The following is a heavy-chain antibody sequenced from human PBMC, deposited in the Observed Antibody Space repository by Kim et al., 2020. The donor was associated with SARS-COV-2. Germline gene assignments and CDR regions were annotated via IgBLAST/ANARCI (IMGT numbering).Heavy chain of an antibody. CDR1: GGSISSGGYY. D-gene: IGHD6-13*01. Sequence: SETLSLTCTVSGGSISSGGYYWSWIRQHPGKGLEWIGYIYYSGSTYYNPSLKSRVTISVDTSKNQFSLKLSSVTAADTAVYYCARDLRSSWSPGYFDYWGQGTLVTVSS. CDR2: IYYSGST. CDR3: ARDLRSSWSPGYFDY. V-gene: IGHV4-31*03. J-gene: IGHJ4*02.